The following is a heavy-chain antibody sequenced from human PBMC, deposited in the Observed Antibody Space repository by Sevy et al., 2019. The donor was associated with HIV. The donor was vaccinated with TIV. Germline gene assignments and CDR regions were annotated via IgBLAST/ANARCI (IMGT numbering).Heavy chain of an antibody. CDR3: AKDSYYYDSSGYFY. J-gene: IGHJ4*02. D-gene: IGHD3-22*01. Sequence: GGSLRLSCAASGFTFRDYGMHWVRQAPGKGLEWVAIVSYDGSDKYYADSVKGRFTISRDNSKNTLYLQMNSLRAEDTAVYFCAKDSYYYDSSGYFYWGQGTLVTVSS. V-gene: IGHV3-30*18. CDR1: GFTFRDYG. CDR2: VSYDGSDK.